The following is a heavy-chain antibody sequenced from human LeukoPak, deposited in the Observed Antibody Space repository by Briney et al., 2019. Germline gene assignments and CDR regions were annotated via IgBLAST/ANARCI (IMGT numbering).Heavy chain of an antibody. CDR2: IIPILGIA. D-gene: IGHD2-2*02. CDR3: ARVGYCSSTSCYTFDY. J-gene: IGHJ4*02. CDR1: GGTFSSYT. Sequence: SVKVSCKASGGTFSSYTISWVRQAPGQGLEWMGRIIPILGIANYAQKFQGRVTITADKSTSTAYMELSSLRSEDTAVYYCARVGYCSSTSCYTFDYWGQGTLVTVSS. V-gene: IGHV1-69*02.